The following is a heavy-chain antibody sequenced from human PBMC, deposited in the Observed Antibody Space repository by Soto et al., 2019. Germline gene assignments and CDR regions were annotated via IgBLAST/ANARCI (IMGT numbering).Heavy chain of an antibody. CDR2: VSNDGSNK. J-gene: IGHJ6*02. CDR1: GFIFSSHG. Sequence: QVQLLESGGGAVEPGKSLRLSCAVSGFIFSSHGMHWVRQAPGKGLEWVAVVSNDGSNKYYADSVKGRFTISRDDSKNTLYLQMNSLRVEDTAIYYCAKDLYDTSGHSYMGASDYLYYGMDVWGQGTTVTVSS. V-gene: IGHV3-30*18. CDR3: AKDLYDTSGHSYMGASDYLYYGMDV. D-gene: IGHD3-22*01.